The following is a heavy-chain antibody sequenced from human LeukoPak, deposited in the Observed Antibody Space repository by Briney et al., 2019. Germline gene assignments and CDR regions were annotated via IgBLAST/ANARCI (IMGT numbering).Heavy chain of an antibody. CDR1: GYTFTGYY. V-gene: IGHV1-2*02. D-gene: IGHD2-15*01. J-gene: IGHJ3*02. CDR2: INPNSGGT. CDR3: ARDRGYCSGGSCPGGAFDI. Sequence: ASVKVSCKSSGYTFTGYYMHWVRQAPGQGLEWMGLINPNSGGTNYAQKFQGSVTMTRDTSIGTAYMELSRLRSDDTAVYYCARDRGYCSGGSCPGGAFDIWGQGTTVTVSS.